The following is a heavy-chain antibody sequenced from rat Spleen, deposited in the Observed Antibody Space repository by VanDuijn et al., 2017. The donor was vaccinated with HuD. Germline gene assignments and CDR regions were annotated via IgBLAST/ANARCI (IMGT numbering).Heavy chain of an antibody. CDR2: ISTGGGNT. D-gene: IGHD1-9*01. J-gene: IGHJ4*01. CDR1: GFTFSNYG. Sequence: EVQLVESGGGLVQPGRSLKLSCAASGFTFSNYGMAWVRQAPTKGLEWVASISTGGGNTYYRDSMKGRFTISRDNAKSTLNLQMDSLRSEDTATYYCTTVGITNGYVMDAWGQGVMVTVSS. V-gene: IGHV5S13*01. CDR3: TTVGITNGYVMDA.